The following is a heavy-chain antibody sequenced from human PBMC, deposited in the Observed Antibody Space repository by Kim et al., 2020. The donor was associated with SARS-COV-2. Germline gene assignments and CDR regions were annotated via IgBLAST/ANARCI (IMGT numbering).Heavy chain of an antibody. D-gene: IGHD6-6*01. CDR2: ISSSGSTI. Sequence: GGSLRLSCAASGFTFSDYYMSWIRQAPGKGLEWVSYISSSGSTIYYADSVKGRFTISRDNAKNSLYLQMNSLRAEDTAVYYCARVPAARRWERLYYYYGMDVWGQGTTVTVSS. V-gene: IGHV3-11*01. J-gene: IGHJ6*02. CDR3: ARVPAARRWERLYYYYGMDV. CDR1: GFTFSDYY.